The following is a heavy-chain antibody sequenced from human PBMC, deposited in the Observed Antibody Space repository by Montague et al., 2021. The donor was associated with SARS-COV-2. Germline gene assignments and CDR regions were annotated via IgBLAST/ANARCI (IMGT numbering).Heavy chain of an antibody. CDR1: GYSINSNYY. CDR2: SYHSGTT. CDR3: ARAPYYGPGKPYQFDY. D-gene: IGHD3-10*01. V-gene: IGHV4-38-2*02. Sequence: SETLSITCTVSGYSINSNYYCGWIRQPPGKGLEWIGCSYHSGTTHYHPSLKSRVTISLDTSNNHFSLKVTSVTAADTAVYYCARAPYYGPGKPYQFDYWGRGTLVTVSS. J-gene: IGHJ4*02.